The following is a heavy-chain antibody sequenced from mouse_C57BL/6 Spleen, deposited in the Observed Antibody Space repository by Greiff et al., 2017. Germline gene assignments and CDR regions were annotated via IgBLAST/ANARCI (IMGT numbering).Heavy chain of an antibody. CDR3: ARSEGYDGYAMDY. J-gene: IGHJ4*01. Sequence: LQQSGAELVRPGPTVSLSCKDSYFAFMASAMHWVKQRPGHGLEWIGSFTMYSDATEYSENFKGKATLTANTSSSTAYMERSSLTSEDSAVYYCARSEGYDGYAMDYWGQGTSVTVSS. V-gene: IGHV1-49*01. CDR2: FTMYSDAT. D-gene: IGHD2-3*01. CDR1: YFAFMASA.